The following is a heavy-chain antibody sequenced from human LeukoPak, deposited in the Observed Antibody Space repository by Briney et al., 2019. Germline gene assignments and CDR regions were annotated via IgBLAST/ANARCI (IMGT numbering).Heavy chain of an antibody. CDR2: ISSSGGTI. V-gene: IGHV3-48*03. D-gene: IGHD2-15*01. CDR3: ARALGYCSTGSCAIDY. CDR1: GFTFSSHE. J-gene: IGHJ4*02. Sequence: GGSLRLSCAASGFTFSSHEMNWVRPAPGKGLEGVCYISSSGGTIYYADSVKGRFTISRDNAKNSLFLQMNSLRAEDTALYYCARALGYCSTGSCAIDYWGQGTLVTVSS.